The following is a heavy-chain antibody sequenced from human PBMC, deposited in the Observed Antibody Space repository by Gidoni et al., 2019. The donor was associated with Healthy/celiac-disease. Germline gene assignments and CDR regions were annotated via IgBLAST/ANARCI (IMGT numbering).Heavy chain of an antibody. D-gene: IGHD6-19*01. CDR3: TIAVAGSDAFDI. Sequence: EVQLVASGGGLVKPGGSMRLSCAASGFTFSSYSMNWVRQAPGKGLAWVSSISSSSSYIYYADSVKGRFTISRDNAKNSLYLQMNSLRAEDTAVYYCTIAVAGSDAFDIWGQGTMVTVSS. J-gene: IGHJ3*02. CDR2: ISSSSSYI. CDR1: GFTFSSYS. V-gene: IGHV3-21*01.